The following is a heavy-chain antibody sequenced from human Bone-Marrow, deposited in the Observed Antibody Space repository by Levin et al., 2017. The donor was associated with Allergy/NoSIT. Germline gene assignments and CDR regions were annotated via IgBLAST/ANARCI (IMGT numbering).Heavy chain of an antibody. CDR3: RTSGWYDGLDV. J-gene: IGHJ6*02. CDR1: GFTFSRYS. D-gene: IGHD6-19*01. CDR2: ISSSSDYI. Sequence: GESLKISCAGSGFTFSRYSMNWVRQVPGKGLEWVASISSSSDYIYYADAVKGRFTISRDDGMNPAHLQMNSLRAEDTAVYYCRTSGWYDGLDVWGQGTTVMVSS. V-gene: IGHV3-21*01.